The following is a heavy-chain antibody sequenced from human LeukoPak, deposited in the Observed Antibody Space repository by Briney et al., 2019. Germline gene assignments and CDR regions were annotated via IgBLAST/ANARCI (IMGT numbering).Heavy chain of an antibody. CDR1: GGTFSSYA. J-gene: IGHJ4*02. V-gene: IGHV1-69*04. D-gene: IGHD3-22*01. Sequence: ASVKVSCKASGGTFSSYAISGVRQASGQGREWMGRIIPILGIANYAQKFQGRVTITADKSTSTAYMELSSLRSEDTAVYYCARDGDDSSGYYAYWGQGTLVTVSS. CDR2: IIPILGIA. CDR3: ARDGDDSSGYYAY.